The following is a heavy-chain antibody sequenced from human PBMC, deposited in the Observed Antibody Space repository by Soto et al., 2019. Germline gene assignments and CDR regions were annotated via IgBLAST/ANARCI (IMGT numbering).Heavy chain of an antibody. Sequence: GGSLRLSCVASGFTFGSNGMHWVRQAPGKGLEWLAVIWYDGSTKYYADPVEGRFTISRDNSRNTLYLQMNSLRAEDTAVYYCARWGYYKKLDYWGQGSLVTVSS. CDR2: IWYDGSTK. J-gene: IGHJ4*02. D-gene: IGHD2-15*01. CDR1: GFTFGSNG. V-gene: IGHV3-33*03. CDR3: ARWGYYKKLDY.